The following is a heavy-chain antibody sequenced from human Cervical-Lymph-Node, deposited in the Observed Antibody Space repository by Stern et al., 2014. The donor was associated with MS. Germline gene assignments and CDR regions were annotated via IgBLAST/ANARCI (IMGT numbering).Heavy chain of an antibody. J-gene: IGHJ4*02. V-gene: IGHV1-24*01. CDR1: GHPLSELA. CDR2: FDPEGGET. CDR3: ATXRGVK. Sequence: QVQLVQSGAEVKKPGASVTVSCNVSGHPLSELAMHWLRQLPTRGLEWMGQFDPEGGETVYAQQVQGRLSMTEDTSTGTAYMTLTALRSEDTAVYYCATXRGVKWGPGTLVTVSS. D-gene: IGHD3-10*01.